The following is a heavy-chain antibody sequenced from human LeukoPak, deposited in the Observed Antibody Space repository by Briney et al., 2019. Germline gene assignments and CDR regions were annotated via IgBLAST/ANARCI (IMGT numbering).Heavy chain of an antibody. D-gene: IGHD6-6*01. CDR3: ARLSYSSSSNFDY. CDR1: GDSISTTRYY. J-gene: IGHJ4*02. CDR2: IYYSGST. V-gene: IGHV4-39*07. Sequence: SETLSLTCTVSGDSISTTRYYWGWIRQPPGKGLECIGSIYYSGSTYYNPSLKSRVTISIDTSKNQFSLKLTSVTAADTAVYYCARLSYSSSSNFDYWGQGTLVTVSS.